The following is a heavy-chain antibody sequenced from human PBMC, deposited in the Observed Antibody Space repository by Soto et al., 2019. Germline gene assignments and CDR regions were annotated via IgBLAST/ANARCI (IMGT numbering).Heavy chain of an antibody. CDR3: GRCSSTSCHLGADF. Sequence: QVQLVESGGGVVQPGRSLRLSCAASGFTFSSYALHWVRQAPGRGLEWVALISFDGNNEYYANSVKGRFTISRDNSKNTLYLQMNSLRADDTAVYYCGRCSSTSCHLGADFWGQGTLVTVSS. V-gene: IGHV3-30-3*01. J-gene: IGHJ4*02. D-gene: IGHD2-2*01. CDR1: GFTFSSYA. CDR2: ISFDGNNE.